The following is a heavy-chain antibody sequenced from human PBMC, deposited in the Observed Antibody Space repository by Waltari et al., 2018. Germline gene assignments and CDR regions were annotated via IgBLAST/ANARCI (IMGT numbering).Heavy chain of an antibody. D-gene: IGHD7-27*01. V-gene: IGHV3-21*01. CDR1: GFTFSSYS. CDR2: IRSSSSYI. J-gene: IGHJ4*02. CDR3: AREGPWGLDY. Sequence: EVQLVESGGGLVKPGGSLRLSCAASGFTFSSYSMNWVRQAPGKGLEWVSSIRSSSSYIYYSDSVKGRFTISRDNAKNSLYLQMNSLRAEDTAVYYCAREGPWGLDYWGQGTLVTVSS.